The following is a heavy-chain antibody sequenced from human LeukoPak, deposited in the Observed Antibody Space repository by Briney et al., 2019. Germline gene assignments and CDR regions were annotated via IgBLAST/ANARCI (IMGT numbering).Heavy chain of an antibody. J-gene: IGHJ4*02. CDR2: IYSGGST. CDR3: ASPYYYDSSGYFGY. D-gene: IGHD3-22*01. V-gene: IGHV3-53*01. Sequence: GGSLRLSCAASGFTFSSYEMNWVRQAPGKGLEWVSVIYSGGSTYYADSVKGRFTISRDNSKNTLYLQMNSLRAEDTAVYYCASPYYYDSSGYFGYWGQGTLVTVSS. CDR1: GFTFSSYE.